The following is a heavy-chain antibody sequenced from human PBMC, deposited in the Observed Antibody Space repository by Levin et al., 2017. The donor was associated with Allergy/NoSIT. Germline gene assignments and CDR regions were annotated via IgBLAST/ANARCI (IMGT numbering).Heavy chain of an antibody. CDR2: IYYSGST. CDR3: ARHDYDILTGPWNWFDP. CDR1: GGSISSYY. J-gene: IGHJ5*02. Sequence: SETLSLTCTVSGGSISSYYWSWIRQPPGKGLEWIGYIYYSGSTNYNPSLKSRVTISVDTSKNQFSLKLSSVTAADTAVYYCARHDYDILTGPWNWFDPWGQGTLVTVSS. V-gene: IGHV4-59*08. D-gene: IGHD3-9*01.